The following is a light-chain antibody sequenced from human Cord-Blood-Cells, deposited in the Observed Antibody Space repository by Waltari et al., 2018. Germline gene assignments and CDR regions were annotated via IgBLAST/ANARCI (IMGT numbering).Light chain of an antibody. CDR1: RSDVGGYNH. V-gene: IGLV2-8*01. Sequence: QSALPQPPSASGSPGQSVTISCTGTRSDVGGYNHVPWYHQHPGKAPKLMIYEVSKRPSGVPDRFSGSKSGNTASLTVSGLQAEDEADYYCSSYAGSNNYVFGTGTKVTVL. J-gene: IGLJ1*01. CDR2: EVS. CDR3: SSYAGSNNYV.